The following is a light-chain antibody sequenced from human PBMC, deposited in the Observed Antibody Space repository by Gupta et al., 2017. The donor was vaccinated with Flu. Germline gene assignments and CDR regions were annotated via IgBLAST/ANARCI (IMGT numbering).Light chain of an antibody. Sequence: SCPGTNSDVGKFNLVSWYPQPPGQSPNLIISAVPPWPSALPTRFSGSQSGITASLTISGLQAEDEADYYCCPYAGDNPVVFGVGTILTVL. V-gene: IGLV2-23*02. J-gene: IGLJ2*01. CDR2: AVP. CDR3: CPYAGDNPVV. CDR1: NSDVGKFNL.